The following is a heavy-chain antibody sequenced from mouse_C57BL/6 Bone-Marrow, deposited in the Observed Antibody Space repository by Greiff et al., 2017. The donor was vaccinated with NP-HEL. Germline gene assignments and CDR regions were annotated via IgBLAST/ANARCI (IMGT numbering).Heavy chain of an antibody. Sequence: EVQLQQSGPELVKPGASVKMSCKASGYTFTDYNMHWVKQSHGKSLEWIGYINPNNGGTSYNQKFKGKATLTVNKSSSTAYMELRSLTSEDSAVYYCARKGDSWDDYAMDYWGQGTSVTVSS. CDR2: INPNNGGT. D-gene: IGHD3-3*01. V-gene: IGHV1-22*01. CDR1: GYTFTDYN. CDR3: ARKGDSWDDYAMDY. J-gene: IGHJ4*01.